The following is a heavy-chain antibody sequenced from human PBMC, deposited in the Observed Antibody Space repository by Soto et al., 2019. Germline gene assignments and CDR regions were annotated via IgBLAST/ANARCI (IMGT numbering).Heavy chain of an antibody. V-gene: IGHV3-74*01. CDR2: INTDGSRT. CDR1: GFAFNNYW. D-gene: IGHD1-1*01. Sequence: GGSLRLSCAASGFAFNNYWMHWVRQAPGKGLVWVSRINTDGSRTNYADSVKGRFTISRDNAKNTLYLQMDSLRAEDTAVYYCAKVATGSYNWFDPWGQGTLVTVSS. CDR3: AKVATGSYNWFDP. J-gene: IGHJ5*02.